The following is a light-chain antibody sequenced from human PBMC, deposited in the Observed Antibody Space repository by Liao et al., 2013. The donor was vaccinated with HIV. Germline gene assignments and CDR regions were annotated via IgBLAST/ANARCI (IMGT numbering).Light chain of an antibody. V-gene: IGLV3-25*03. CDR2: KDS. Sequence: SYELTQPPSVSVSPGQTARITCSGDALPKQYAYWYQQKPGQAPVLLIYKDSERPSGIPERFSGSSSGTTVTLTISGVQAEDEADYYCQVWDVSSDHSVVFGGGTKLTVL. J-gene: IGLJ2*01. CDR3: QVWDVSSDHSVV. CDR1: ALPKQY.